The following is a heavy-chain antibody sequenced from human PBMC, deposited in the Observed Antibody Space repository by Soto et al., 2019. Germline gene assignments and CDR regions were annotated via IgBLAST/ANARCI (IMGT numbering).Heavy chain of an antibody. J-gene: IGHJ5*02. Sequence: ASGKGSCKASGYTFTRYTMNWVRQAPGQRLEWMGWINPDNGNTKSSQKFQDRVIITRDTSASTAYMDLSSLRSEDTAVYYCARGIATGQLDPWGQGTLVTVSS. CDR2: INPDNGNT. CDR3: ARGIATGQLDP. D-gene: IGHD2-15*01. V-gene: IGHV1-3*01. CDR1: GYTFTRYT.